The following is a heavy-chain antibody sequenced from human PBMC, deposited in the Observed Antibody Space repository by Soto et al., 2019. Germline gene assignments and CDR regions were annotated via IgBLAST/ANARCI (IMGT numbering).Heavy chain of an antibody. D-gene: IGHD6-19*01. CDR3: ASNRVNSSGWYGYYYYYGMDV. V-gene: IGHV5-10-1*01. Sequence: GESLKISCKGSGYSFTSYWISWVRQMPGKGLEWMGRIDPSDSYTNYSPSFQGHVTISADKSISTAYLQWSSLKASDTAMYYCASNRVNSSGWYGYYYYYGMDVWGQGTTVTVSS. CDR1: GYSFTSYW. CDR2: IDPSDSYT. J-gene: IGHJ6*02.